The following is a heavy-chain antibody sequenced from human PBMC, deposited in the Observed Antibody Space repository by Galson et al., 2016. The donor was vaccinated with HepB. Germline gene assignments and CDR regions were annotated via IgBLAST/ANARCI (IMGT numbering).Heavy chain of an antibody. Sequence: SLRLSCAASEFTFSSYVMRWVRQAPGKGLEWVSTISGNGGSTYYADSVEGRFTISRDNSKNTLYLQINSLRAEGTAVYYCAKEGTIFGAVPYGMDVWGQGTTVTVSS. CDR3: AKEGTIFGAVPYGMDV. D-gene: IGHD3-3*01. CDR1: EFTFSSYV. J-gene: IGHJ6*02. V-gene: IGHV3-23*01. CDR2: ISGNGGST.